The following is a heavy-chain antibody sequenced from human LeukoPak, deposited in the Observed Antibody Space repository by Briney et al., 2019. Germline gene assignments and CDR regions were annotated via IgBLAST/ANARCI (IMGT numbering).Heavy chain of an antibody. CDR2: IKSKTDGGTT. Sequence: GGSLRLSCAASGFTFSNAWMSWVRQAPGKGLEWVGRIKSKTDGGTTDYAAPMKGRFTISRDDSKNTLYLQMNSLKTEDTAVYYCTTHDILTGYYTGGFDYWGQGTLVAVSS. V-gene: IGHV3-15*01. CDR3: TTHDILTGYYTGGFDY. CDR1: GFTFSNAW. J-gene: IGHJ4*02. D-gene: IGHD3-9*01.